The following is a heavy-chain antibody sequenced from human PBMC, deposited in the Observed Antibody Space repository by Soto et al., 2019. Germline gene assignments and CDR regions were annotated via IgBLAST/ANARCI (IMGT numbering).Heavy chain of an antibody. CDR2: ISDYNGNT. J-gene: IGHJ3*02. D-gene: IGHD3-22*01. Sequence: QVQLVQSGAEVKKPGASVKVSCKASGYTFTSYGITWVRQTPGKGLEWMGWISDYNGNTNYAQKLQGRVTMTPDTSTSTAYGELRSLRSDDTAVYFWASASSGEAFDIWGQGTMVTVSS. CDR3: ASASSGEAFDI. CDR1: GYTFTSYG. V-gene: IGHV1-18*01.